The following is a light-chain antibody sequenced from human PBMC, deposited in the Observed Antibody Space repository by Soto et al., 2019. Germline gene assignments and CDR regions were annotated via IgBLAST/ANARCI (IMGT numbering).Light chain of an antibody. Sequence: QLVLTQSPSASASLGASVKLTCTLSSGHSNYAIAWHQQQPEKGPRYLMKVNSGGSHIKGDGIPDRFSGSSSGAERYLFISSLQSEDEADYYGQTWGTGSASVGFGGGTQLTVL. CDR1: SGHSNYA. CDR2: VNSGGSH. J-gene: IGLJ7*01. V-gene: IGLV4-69*01. CDR3: QTWGTGSASVG.